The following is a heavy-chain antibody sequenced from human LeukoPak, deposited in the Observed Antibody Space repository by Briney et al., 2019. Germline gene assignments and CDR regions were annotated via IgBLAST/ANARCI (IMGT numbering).Heavy chain of an antibody. CDR3: VLRGGTTDY. Sequence: GGSQRLSCAASGFTFSSFVLNWVRQAPGKGLEWVSTISGSGGTTYYADSVKGRFTISRDNSKNTLYLQMNSLRAEDTAVYYCVLRGGTTDYWGQGTLVTVSS. CDR2: ISGSGGTT. CDR1: GFTFSSFV. V-gene: IGHV3-23*01. D-gene: IGHD1-1*01. J-gene: IGHJ4*02.